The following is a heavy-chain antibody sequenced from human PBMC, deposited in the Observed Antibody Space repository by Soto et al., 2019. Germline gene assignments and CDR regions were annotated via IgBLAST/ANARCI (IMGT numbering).Heavy chain of an antibody. CDR2: INHSGRV. D-gene: IGHD3-22*01. V-gene: IGHV4-34*01. Sequence: SETLSLTCAVYGGSFTGHSRTGIRQSPGKGLEWIGDINHSGRVNYRPSIESRVTISLDTSKNQFALTLSAVTAADTAMYYCSTRAYDTNGYYRFGPWGQGTLVTVSS. CDR3: STRAYDTNGYYRFGP. J-gene: IGHJ5*01. CDR1: GGSFTGHS.